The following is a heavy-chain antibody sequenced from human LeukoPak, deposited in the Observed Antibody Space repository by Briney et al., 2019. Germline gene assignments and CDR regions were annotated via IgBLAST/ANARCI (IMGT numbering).Heavy chain of an antibody. CDR3: ARTLRPGDLNYYMDV. CDR2: MNPNSGNT. CDR1: GYTFTSYD. Sequence: ASVKVSCKASGYTFTSYDINWVRQATGQGLVWMGWMNPNSGNTGYAQKFQGRVTMTRNTSISTAYMELSSLRSEDTAVYYCARTLRPGDLNYYMDVWGKGTTVTVSS. V-gene: IGHV1-8*01. J-gene: IGHJ6*03.